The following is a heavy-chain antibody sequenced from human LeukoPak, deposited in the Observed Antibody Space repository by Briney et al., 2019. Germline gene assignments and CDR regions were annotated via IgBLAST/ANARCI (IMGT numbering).Heavy chain of an antibody. D-gene: IGHD3-9*01. Sequence: PGGSLRPSCAGSGFTFSNFAMSWVRQGPAKGLEWVSGISGSGGDTAYADSVKGRFTVSRDNSRNTVYLQMNSLRAEDTAVYYCAKGESPDYDIMTTFFSSFLDWGQGTLVTVSS. J-gene: IGHJ4*02. V-gene: IGHV3-23*01. CDR3: AKGESPDYDIMTTFFSSFLD. CDR1: GFTFSNFA. CDR2: ISGSGGDT.